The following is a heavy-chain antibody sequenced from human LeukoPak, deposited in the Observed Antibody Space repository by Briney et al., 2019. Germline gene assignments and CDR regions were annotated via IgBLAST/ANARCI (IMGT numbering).Heavy chain of an antibody. Sequence: ASVKVSCKASGYTFTGYYMHWVRQAPGQGLEWMGWINPNSGGTNYAQKFQGRVTMTRDTSISTAYMELSRLRSDDTAVYYCARDHEGYCSGGSCSFDYWGQGTLVTVSS. V-gene: IGHV1-2*02. D-gene: IGHD2-15*01. CDR1: GYTFTGYY. CDR2: INPNSGGT. J-gene: IGHJ4*02. CDR3: ARDHEGYCSGGSCSFDY.